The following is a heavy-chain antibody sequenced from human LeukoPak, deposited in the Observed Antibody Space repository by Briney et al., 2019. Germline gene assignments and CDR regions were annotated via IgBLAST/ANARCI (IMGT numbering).Heavy chain of an antibody. V-gene: IGHV4-34*01. CDR1: GGSFSGYY. CDR3: ARGRTYYYGSESPFDY. CDR2: INHSGST. D-gene: IGHD3-10*01. Sequence: KPSETLSLTCAVYGGSFSGYYWSWIRQPPGKGLEWIGEINHSGSTNYNPSLKSRVTISVDTSKNQFSLKLSSVTAADTAVYYCARGRTYYYGSESPFDYWGQGTLVTVSS. J-gene: IGHJ4*02.